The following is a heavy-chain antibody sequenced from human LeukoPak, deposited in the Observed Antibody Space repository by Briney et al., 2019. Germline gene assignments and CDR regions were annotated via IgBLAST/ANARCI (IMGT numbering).Heavy chain of an antibody. J-gene: IGHJ6*03. D-gene: IGHD3-10*01. CDR1: GGTFSRYA. CDR3: ASSPIYEDSGREGAPSHAYNYMDV. V-gene: IGHV1-69*05. Sequence: GASVKVSCKASGGTFSRYAISWVRQAPGQGLEWMGGIIPISGTANYAQKFQGRVTITTHKSTSTDYMELSSLRSEDTDVYYCASSPIYEDSGREGAPSHAYNYMDVWGKGTTVTVSS. CDR2: IIPISGTA.